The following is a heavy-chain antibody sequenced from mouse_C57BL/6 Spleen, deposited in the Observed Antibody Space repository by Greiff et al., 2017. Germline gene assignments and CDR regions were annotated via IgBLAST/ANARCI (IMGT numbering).Heavy chain of an antibody. CDR1: GYAFSSSW. CDR2: IYPGDGDT. CDR3: ARVGDYAHYFDY. D-gene: IGHD2-4*01. J-gene: IGHJ2*01. V-gene: IGHV1-82*01. Sequence: VQRVESGPELVKPGASVKISCKASGYAFSSSWMNWVKQRPGKGLEWIGRIYPGDGDTNYNGKFKGKATLTADKSSSTAYMQLSSLTSEDSAVYFCARVGDYAHYFDYWGQGTTLTVSS.